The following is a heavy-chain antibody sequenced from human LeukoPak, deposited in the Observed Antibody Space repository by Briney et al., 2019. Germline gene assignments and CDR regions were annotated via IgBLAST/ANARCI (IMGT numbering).Heavy chain of an antibody. J-gene: IGHJ4*02. D-gene: IGHD4-17*01. CDR2: IKSKAYNYAT. V-gene: IGHV3-73*01. CDR1: GFTFSDST. Sequence: GGSLRLSCAASGFTFSDSTLTWVRQASGKGPEWVGHIKSKAYNYATKYSASVNGRFTISRDDSKNTAYLQMNSLRTEDTAVYYCTGQREYGDYPQWGQGTLVTVSS. CDR3: TGQREYGDYPQ.